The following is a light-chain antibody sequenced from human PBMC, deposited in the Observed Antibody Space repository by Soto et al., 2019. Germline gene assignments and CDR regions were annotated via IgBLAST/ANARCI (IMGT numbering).Light chain of an antibody. CDR3: SSYGITPYV. CDR1: SRDVGNYDY. CDR2: KVR. Sequence: QSVLTQPASVSGTPGQSITISCTGTSRDVGNYDYVSCYQQHPGKAPKLIIYKVRDRPSGVSNRFSSFKPGNTASMTISGIQGEDEADYYCSSYGITPYVFGTGTKVTVL. V-gene: IGLV2-14*01. J-gene: IGLJ1*01.